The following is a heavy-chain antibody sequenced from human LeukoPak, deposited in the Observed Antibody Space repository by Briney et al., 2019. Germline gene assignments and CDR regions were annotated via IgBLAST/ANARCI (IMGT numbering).Heavy chain of an antibody. V-gene: IGHV3-23*01. J-gene: IGHJ6*02. CDR2: ISGRGGST. Sequence: GGSLRLSCAASGLTFSSYAMTWVRQAPGKGLEWVSGISGRGGSTYYADSVKGRFTISRDNSENTVDLQMNSLRAEDTAVYYCAKDRQYSYGSYYNYYGMDVWGQGTTVTVSS. CDR1: GLTFSSYA. CDR3: AKDRQYSYGSYYNYYGMDV. D-gene: IGHD5-18*01.